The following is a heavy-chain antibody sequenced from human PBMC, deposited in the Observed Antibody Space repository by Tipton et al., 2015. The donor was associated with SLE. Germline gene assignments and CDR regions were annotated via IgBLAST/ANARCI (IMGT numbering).Heavy chain of an antibody. CDR2: IIPIFGTA. CDR3: ARVTHYGDYPVVDY. D-gene: IGHD4-17*01. V-gene: IGHV1-69*05. CDR1: GGTFSSYA. J-gene: IGHJ4*02. Sequence: QSGPEVKKPGSSVKVSCKASGGTFSSYAISWVRQAPGQGLEWMGGIIPIFGTANYAQKFQGRVTMTTDTSTSTAYMELRSLRSDDTAVYYCARVTHYGDYPVVDYWGQGTLVTVSS.